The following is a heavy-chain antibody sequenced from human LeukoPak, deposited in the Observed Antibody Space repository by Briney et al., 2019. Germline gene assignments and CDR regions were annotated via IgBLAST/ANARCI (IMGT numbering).Heavy chain of an antibody. D-gene: IGHD2-2*01. J-gene: IGHJ6*03. V-gene: IGHV3-53*01. CDR1: GFTVSSNY. CDR2: IYRGGST. CDR3: ARDNGCSSTSCCVEENYYYYYYMDV. Sequence: GGSLRLSCAASGFTVSSNYMSWVRQAPGKGLEWVSVIYRGGSTFYADSVKGRFTISRDNSKNTLYLQMNSLRAEDTAVYYCARDNGCSSTSCCVEENYYYYYYMDVWGKGTTVTVSS.